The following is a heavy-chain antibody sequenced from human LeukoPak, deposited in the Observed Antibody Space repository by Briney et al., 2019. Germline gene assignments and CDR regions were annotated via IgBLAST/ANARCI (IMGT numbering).Heavy chain of an antibody. CDR1: GGSISSGSYY. CDR3: ARASRYCSSTSCFPDYYYYYMDV. CDR2: MYSSGST. Sequence: PSQTLSLTCTVSGGSISSGSYYWSWIRQPAGKGLEWIGRMYSSGSTNYNPSLKSRVTMSVDTSKNQFSLKLSSVTAADTAVYYCARASRYCSSTSCFPDYYYYYMDVWGKGTTVTISS. V-gene: IGHV4-61*02. J-gene: IGHJ6*03. D-gene: IGHD2-2*01.